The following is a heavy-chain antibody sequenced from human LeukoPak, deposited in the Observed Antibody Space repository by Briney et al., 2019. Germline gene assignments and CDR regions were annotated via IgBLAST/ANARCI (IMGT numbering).Heavy chain of an antibody. CDR2: ISSSSIYI. D-gene: IGHD3-3*02. Sequence: GGSLRLSCAASGFTFSSYSMNWVRQAPGKGLEWVSSISSSSIYIYYADSVKGRFTISRDNSKNTLYLQMGSLTAEDMAVYYCARRFAAQLAFVDVWGKGTTVTISS. V-gene: IGHV3-21*01. CDR3: ARRFAAQLAFVDV. CDR1: GFTFSSYS. J-gene: IGHJ6*04.